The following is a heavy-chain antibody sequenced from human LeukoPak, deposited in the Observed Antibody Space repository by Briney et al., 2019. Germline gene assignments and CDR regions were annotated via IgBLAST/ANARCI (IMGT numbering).Heavy chain of an antibody. CDR3: AKDLSYYYDSSGYYL. D-gene: IGHD3-22*01. V-gene: IGHV3-30*02. CDR1: GFTFSNAW. J-gene: IGHJ4*02. CDR2: IRYDGSNK. Sequence: GGSLRLSCAASGFTFSNAWMSWVRQAPGKGLEWVAFIRYDGSNKYYADSVKGRFTISRDNSKNTLYLQMNSLRAEDTAVYYCAKDLSYYYDSSGYYLWGQGTLVTVSS.